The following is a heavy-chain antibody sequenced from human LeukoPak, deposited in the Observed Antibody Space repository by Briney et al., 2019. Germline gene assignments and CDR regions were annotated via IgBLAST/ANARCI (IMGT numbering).Heavy chain of an antibody. Sequence: GGSLRLSCATSQFNFNKFGMHWVRQAPGKGLEWVALISKDGSNEFYADSVKGRFTISRDNSKNTLDLQMSSLRADDTAVYYCAKHSSGITVAGTIQYWGQGTLVTVSS. CDR1: QFNFNKFG. CDR3: AKHSSGITVAGTIQY. J-gene: IGHJ4*02. CDR2: ISKDGSNE. D-gene: IGHD6-19*01. V-gene: IGHV3-30*18.